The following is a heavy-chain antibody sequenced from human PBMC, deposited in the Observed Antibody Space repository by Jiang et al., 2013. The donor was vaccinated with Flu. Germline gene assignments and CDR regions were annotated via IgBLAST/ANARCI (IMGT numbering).Heavy chain of an antibody. Sequence: PGLVKPSETLSLSCNVSSASITSDNWSWVRQPPGKGLEWIGNIYHSGMSHYDPTLKSRVSISVDTSKTQLSLKLTSVTAADTAVYYCARFIREKRTSYLDLWGQGTLVTVSS. CDR3: ARFIREKRTSYLDL. D-gene: IGHD3-10*01. J-gene: IGHJ4*02. V-gene: IGHV4-59*01. CDR1: SASITSDN. CDR2: IYHSGMS.